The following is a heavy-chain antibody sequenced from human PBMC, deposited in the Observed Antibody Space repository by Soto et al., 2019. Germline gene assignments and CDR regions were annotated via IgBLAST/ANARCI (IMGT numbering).Heavy chain of an antibody. Sequence: ESGGGVVQPGRSLRLSGAASGFTFSSYPMHWVRQAPGKGLEWVAVISFDGSKKYYADSVKGRFFISKGNSKNMLSLQMNSLRGEDSAVYYCVRLPGPLVAVLDLYPVDGREPVSDADVWGQGTAVTVSS. CDR3: VRLPGPLVAVLDLYPVDGREPVSDADV. D-gene: IGHD6-19*01. J-gene: IGHJ6*02. CDR1: GFTFSSYP. V-gene: IGHV3-30-3*01. CDR2: ISFDGSKK.